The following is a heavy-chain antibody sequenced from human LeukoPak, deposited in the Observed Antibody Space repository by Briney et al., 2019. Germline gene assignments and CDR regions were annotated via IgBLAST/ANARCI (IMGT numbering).Heavy chain of an antibody. CDR3: ARKCSSTNCYNY. CDR2: INHSGST. D-gene: IGHD2-2*02. J-gene: IGHJ4*02. V-gene: IGHV4-34*01. Sequence: PGGSLRLSCAASGFTFSSYAMSWVRQAPGKGLEWIGEINHSGSTNYNPSLKSRVTISVDTSKNQFSLKLSSMTAADTAVYYCARKCSSTNCYNYWGQGTLVTVSS. CDR1: GFTFSSYA.